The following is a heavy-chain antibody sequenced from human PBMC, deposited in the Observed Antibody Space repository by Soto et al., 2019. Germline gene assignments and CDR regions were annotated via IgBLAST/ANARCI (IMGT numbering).Heavy chain of an antibody. CDR3: ASQSGGYYYYGMCV. V-gene: IGHV4-59*08. Sequence: SETLSLTCTVSGGSISSYYWSWIRQPPGKGLEWIGYIYYSGSTNYNPSLKSRVTISVDTSKNQFSLKLSSVTAADTAIYYCASQSGGYYYYGMCVWGQGTTVTVSS. J-gene: IGHJ6*02. CDR1: GGSISSYY. D-gene: IGHD1-26*01. CDR2: IYYSGST.